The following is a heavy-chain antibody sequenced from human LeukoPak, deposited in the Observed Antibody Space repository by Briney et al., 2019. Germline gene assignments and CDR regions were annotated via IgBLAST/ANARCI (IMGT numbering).Heavy chain of an antibody. J-gene: IGHJ4*02. CDR1: GYTFTSYY. V-gene: IGHV1-46*01. CDR2: INPSGGST. CDR3: AREPPESYYFDN. Sequence: PGASVKVSCKASGYTFTSYYMHWVRQAPGQGLEWMGIINPSGGSTSYAQKFQGRVTVTRDMSTSTVYMELNNLRSEDTAVYYCAREPPESYYFDNWGQGTLVTVSS.